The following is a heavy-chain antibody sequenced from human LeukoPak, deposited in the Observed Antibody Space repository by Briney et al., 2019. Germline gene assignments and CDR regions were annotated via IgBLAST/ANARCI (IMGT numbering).Heavy chain of an antibody. Sequence: GGSLRLSCAASGFTFSSYAMSWVRQAPGKGLEWVSTVSRSGGRTYYADSVKGRFTISRDNSKNTLYLQMNSLRVEDTAVYYCADPPTKDVWGQGTTVTVSS. D-gene: IGHD1-1*01. J-gene: IGHJ6*02. CDR2: VSRSGGRT. CDR1: GFTFSSYA. CDR3: ADPPTKDV. V-gene: IGHV3-23*01.